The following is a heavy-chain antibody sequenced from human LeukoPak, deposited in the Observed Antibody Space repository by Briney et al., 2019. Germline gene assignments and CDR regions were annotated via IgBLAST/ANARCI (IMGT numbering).Heavy chain of an antibody. J-gene: IGHJ5*02. D-gene: IGHD3-16*01. V-gene: IGHV1-8*03. Sequence: ASVKVSCKASGYTFGSDDINWVRQATGQGLEWMGWINPNNGNLGYAQKFQGRVTITRNTPISTAYMELSSLTSEDAAVYYCAKDRRLRLGEFLGRKETNWFDPWGQGTLVTVSS. CDR3: AKDRRLRLGEFLGRKETNWFDP. CDR2: INPNNGNL. CDR1: GYTFGSDD.